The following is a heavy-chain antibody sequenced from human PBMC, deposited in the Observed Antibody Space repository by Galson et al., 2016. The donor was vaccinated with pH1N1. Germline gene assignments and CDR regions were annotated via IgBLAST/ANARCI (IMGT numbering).Heavy chain of an antibody. V-gene: IGHV3-23*01. CDR1: GFTFDKYG. Sequence: SLRLSCAASGFTFDKYGVSWVRQAPGKGLEWVSIISGTGDRTYYADSVKGRFTISRDNSKNTLYLQMNSLRAEDTAVYYCAKDLVLSGSNCGSPFDYWGQGSLVTVSS. D-gene: IGHD1-26*01. J-gene: IGHJ4*02. CDR2: ISGTGDRT. CDR3: AKDLVLSGSNCGSPFDY.